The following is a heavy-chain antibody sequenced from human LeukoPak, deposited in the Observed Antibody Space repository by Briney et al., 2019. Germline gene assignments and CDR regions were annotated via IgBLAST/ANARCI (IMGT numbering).Heavy chain of an antibody. CDR3: ARGRAAAGDFDY. D-gene: IGHD6-13*01. CDR1: GGSISSYY. Sequence: SETLSLTCTVSGGSISSYYWSWLRQPPGKGLEWIGYIYYSGSTNYNPSLKSRVTISVDTSKNQFSLKLSSVTAADTAVYYCARGRAAAGDFDYWGQGTLVTVSS. J-gene: IGHJ4*02. V-gene: IGHV4-59*01. CDR2: IYYSGST.